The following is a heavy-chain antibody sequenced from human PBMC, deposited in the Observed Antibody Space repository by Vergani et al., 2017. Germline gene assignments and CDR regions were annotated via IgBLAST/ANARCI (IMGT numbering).Heavy chain of an antibody. CDR1: GFTFNHYA. J-gene: IGHJ4*02. D-gene: IGHD3-22*01. CDR3: YHSSLVY. V-gene: IGHV3-23*01. CDR2: ISGSGGST. Sequence: EVQLLESGGDLVQPGGSLRLSCAASGFTFNHYAMNWVRQAPGKGLEWVSGISGSGGSTYYAGSVKGRFTISRDSSKNTLYLQMNSLRAEDTAVYYCYHSSLVYWGQGTLVTVSS.